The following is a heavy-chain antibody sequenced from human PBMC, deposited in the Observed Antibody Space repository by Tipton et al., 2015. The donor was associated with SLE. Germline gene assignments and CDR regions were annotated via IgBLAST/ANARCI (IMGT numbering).Heavy chain of an antibody. Sequence: TLSVTCAVYGGSFSDYFWSWIRQPPGKGLEWIGYIYYSGSTNYNPSLKSRVTISVDTSKNQFSLKLSSVTAADTAVYYCARRYYYGSGSFDYWGQGTLVTVSS. V-gene: IGHV4-59*01. CDR2: IYYSGST. J-gene: IGHJ4*02. D-gene: IGHD3-10*01. CDR3: ARRYYYGSGSFDY. CDR1: GGSFSDYF.